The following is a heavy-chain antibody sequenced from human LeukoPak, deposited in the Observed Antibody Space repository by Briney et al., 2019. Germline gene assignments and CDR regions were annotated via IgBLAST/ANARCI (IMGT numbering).Heavy chain of an antibody. CDR1: GFTFSNYA. J-gene: IGHJ5*02. Sequence: PGGSLRLSCAASGFTFSNYAMSWVRQAPGKGLEWVSVISGSGDNTYYADSVKGRFTISRDNSKNTLYLQMNSLRAEDTAVYYCAKGQYYDILTGYNWFDPWGQGTLVTVSS. CDR2: ISGSGDNT. D-gene: IGHD3-9*01. V-gene: IGHV3-23*01. CDR3: AKGQYYDILTGYNWFDP.